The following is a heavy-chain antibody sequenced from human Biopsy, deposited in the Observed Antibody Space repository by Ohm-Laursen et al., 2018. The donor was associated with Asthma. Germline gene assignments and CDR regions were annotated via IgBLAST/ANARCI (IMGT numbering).Heavy chain of an antibody. D-gene: IGHD6-19*01. Sequence: SLRLSCAATGFTFTTYGMHWVRQAPGKGLEWVAVISYDGSSIYYADSVKGRFTISRDNSKNTLSLQMNSLTAEDTAVYYCAREGVAGTHIEDWGQGTLVTVSS. J-gene: IGHJ4*02. V-gene: IGHV3-30*19. CDR2: ISYDGSSI. CDR1: GFTFTTYG. CDR3: AREGVAGTHIED.